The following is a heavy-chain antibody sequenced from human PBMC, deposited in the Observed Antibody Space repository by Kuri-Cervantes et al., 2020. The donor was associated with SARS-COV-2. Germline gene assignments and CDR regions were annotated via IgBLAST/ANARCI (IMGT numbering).Heavy chain of an antibody. Sequence: SVKVSCKASGGTFSSYAISWVRQAPGQGLEWMGGIIPIFGTANYAQKFQGRVTITADKSTSTAYMELSSLRSEDTAVYYCAKEGSCSSTSCPSDYWGQETLVTVSS. D-gene: IGHD2-2*01. CDR2: IIPIFGTA. CDR3: AKEGSCSSTSCPSDY. J-gene: IGHJ4*02. V-gene: IGHV1-69*06. CDR1: GGTFSSYA.